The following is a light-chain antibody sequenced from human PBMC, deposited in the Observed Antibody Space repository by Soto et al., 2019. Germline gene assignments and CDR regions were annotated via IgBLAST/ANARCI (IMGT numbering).Light chain of an antibody. CDR3: QQYNNWPWT. CDR2: AAS. Sequence: IQLTQSPSFLSASVGDRVTITCRASQGISSYLAWYQKKPGKAPKLLMYAASTLQSGVPSRFSGSGSGTEFTLTISSLQSEEFAVYYCQQYNNWPWTFGQGTKVDIK. V-gene: IGKV1-9*01. CDR1: QGISSY. J-gene: IGKJ1*01.